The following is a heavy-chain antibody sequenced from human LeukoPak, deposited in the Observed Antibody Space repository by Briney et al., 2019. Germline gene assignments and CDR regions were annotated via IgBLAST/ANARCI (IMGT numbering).Heavy chain of an antibody. CDR3: ARGPPRDFGTSGFYYNY. CDR2: INHSGST. V-gene: IGHV4-34*01. Sequence: SETLSLTCAIYGGSFSDYYWSWIRQPPGKGLEWIGEINHSGSTNYNPSLTSRVTMSVDTSKNQFSLKLSSVTAADTVVYYCARGPPRDFGTSGFYYNYWGQGTRVTVSS. CDR1: GGSFSDYY. D-gene: IGHD3-22*01. J-gene: IGHJ4*02.